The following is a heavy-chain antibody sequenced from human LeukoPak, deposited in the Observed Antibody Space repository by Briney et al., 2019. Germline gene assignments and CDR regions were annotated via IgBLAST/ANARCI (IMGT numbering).Heavy chain of an antibody. CDR1: GFTFGDHA. CDR3: ARHRCSNCGDYFDY. Sequence: GRSLRLSCTASGFTFGDHAMSWVRQAPGKGLEWVANIKQDGSAKYYVDSVKGRFTISRDNAKNSLYLQVDSLRAEDTAVYYCARHRCSNCGDYFDYWGQGTLVTVSS. V-gene: IGHV3-7*03. CDR2: IKQDGSAK. J-gene: IGHJ4*02. D-gene: IGHD4-17*01.